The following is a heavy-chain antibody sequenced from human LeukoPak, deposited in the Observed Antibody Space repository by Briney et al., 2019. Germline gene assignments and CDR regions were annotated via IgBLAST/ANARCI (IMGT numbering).Heavy chain of an antibody. CDR3: ARDLRYSSGWLVENYYYYGMDV. Sequence: PGGSLRLSCAASRFNFNDYYMSWIRQAPGKGLEWLSYISSSANDKYYADSVKGRFTISRDNAKNSLYLQMNSLRAEDTAVYYCARDLRYSSGWLVENYYYYGMDVWGQGTTVTVSS. J-gene: IGHJ6*02. CDR2: ISSSANDK. V-gene: IGHV3-11*04. D-gene: IGHD6-19*01. CDR1: RFNFNDYY.